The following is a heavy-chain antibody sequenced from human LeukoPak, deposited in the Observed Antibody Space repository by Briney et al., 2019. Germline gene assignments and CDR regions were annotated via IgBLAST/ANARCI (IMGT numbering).Heavy chain of an antibody. CDR3: AASYGSYVLDY. Sequence: SETLSLTCTVSGGSIGSYHWNWIRQPSGKGLEWIGVVFNNGGTKHNPSLKSRVAISVDTSKNQFALKLTSVTAADTAVYYCAASYGSYVLDYWGQGALVIVSS. D-gene: IGHD2-15*01. CDR1: GGSIGSYH. J-gene: IGHJ4*02. V-gene: IGHV4-59*01. CDR2: VFNNGGT.